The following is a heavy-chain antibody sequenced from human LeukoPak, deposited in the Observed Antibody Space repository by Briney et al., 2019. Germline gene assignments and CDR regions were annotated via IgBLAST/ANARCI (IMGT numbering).Heavy chain of an antibody. CDR3: ARTYNWNDVVNY. J-gene: IGHJ4*02. D-gene: IGHD1-1*01. Sequence: QPGGSLRLSCAASGFTFSSYSMNWVRQAPGKGLEWVSYISSSSSNIYYADSVKGRSTISRDNAKNSLYLQMNSLRAEDTAVYYCARTYNWNDVVNYWGQGTLVTVSS. V-gene: IGHV3-48*04. CDR2: ISSSSSNI. CDR1: GFTFSSYS.